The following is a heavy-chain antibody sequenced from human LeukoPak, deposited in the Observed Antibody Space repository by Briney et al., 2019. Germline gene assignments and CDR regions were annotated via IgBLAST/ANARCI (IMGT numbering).Heavy chain of an antibody. Sequence: GGSLRLSCAASGFTFDHYAMYWVRQAPGKGLEWVAGISWNSGSIGYADSVKGRFTISRDNAKNSLYRQMNSLSAEGTALYYCAKVLSGSYYDAFDIWGQGTMVTVSP. V-gene: IGHV3-9*01. CDR1: GFTFDHYA. D-gene: IGHD1-26*01. J-gene: IGHJ3*02. CDR3: AKVLSGSYYDAFDI. CDR2: ISWNSGSI.